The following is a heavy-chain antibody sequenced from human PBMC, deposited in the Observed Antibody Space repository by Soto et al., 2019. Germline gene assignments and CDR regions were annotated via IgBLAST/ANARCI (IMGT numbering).Heavy chain of an antibody. CDR1: GYTFTSYG. J-gene: IGHJ6*02. CDR3: ARDLPTLDV. Sequence: QVQLVQSGAEVKKPGASVKVSCKASGYTFTSYGISWVRQAPGQGLEWMGWIRAYNGSTNYAQKLQGRVTMTTDTSTRTAYMALRSLGSADTAVYYRARDLPTLDVWGQGTTVTVSS. CDR2: IRAYNGST. V-gene: IGHV1-18*01.